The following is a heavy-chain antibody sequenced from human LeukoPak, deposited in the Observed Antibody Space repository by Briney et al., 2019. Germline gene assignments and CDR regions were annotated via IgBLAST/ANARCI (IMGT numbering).Heavy chain of an antibody. CDR2: ISSSGSTI. CDR1: GFTFSSYE. J-gene: IGHJ4*02. CDR3: ARFTRRFLLVVDSFDY. D-gene: IGHD2-15*01. Sequence: PGGSLRLSCAASGFTFSSYEMNWVRQAPGKGLEWVSYISSSGSTIYYADSVKGRFTISRDNAKNSLCLQMNSLRAEGTAVYYCARFTRRFLLVVDSFDYWGQGTLVTVSS. V-gene: IGHV3-48*03.